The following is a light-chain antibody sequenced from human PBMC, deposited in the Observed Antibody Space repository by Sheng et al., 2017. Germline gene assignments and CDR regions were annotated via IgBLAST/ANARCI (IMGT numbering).Light chain of an antibody. CDR2: DDR. V-gene: IGLV1-51*01. CDR3: GTWSGSLISAYL. Sequence: QSVLTQPPSVSAAPGQTVTISCSGTRASVGNNFVSWFQHVPDTAPRLLIYDDRQRPSGIPDRFSGSKSGTSATLTITGLQPRDEADYYCGTWSGSLISAYLFGSGTKVTVL. J-gene: IGLJ1*01. CDR1: RASVGNNF.